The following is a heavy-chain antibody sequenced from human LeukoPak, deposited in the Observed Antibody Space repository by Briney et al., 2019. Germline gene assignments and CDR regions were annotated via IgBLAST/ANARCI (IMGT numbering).Heavy chain of an antibody. Sequence: GGSLRLSCAASGFSFSNYAMHWVRQAPGKGLEWVAVISYDGGNKYYSDSVKGRFTISRDNSKNTLYLQMNSLRAEDTAVYYCARSEVVLEATYYYYYGMDVWGQGTTVTVSS. CDR2: ISYDGGNK. J-gene: IGHJ6*02. CDR3: ARSEVVLEATYYYYYGMDV. V-gene: IGHV3-30*03. CDR1: GFSFSNYA. D-gene: IGHD2-2*01.